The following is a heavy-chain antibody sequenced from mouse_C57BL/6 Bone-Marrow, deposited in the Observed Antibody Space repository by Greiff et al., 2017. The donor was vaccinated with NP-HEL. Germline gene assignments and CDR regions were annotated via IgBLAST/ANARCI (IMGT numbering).Heavy chain of an antibody. D-gene: IGHD2-3*01. CDR2: ISPRRGTT. CDR3: ARSMGLWYFEV. Sequence: VQLQQSGAELARPGASVKLSCKASGYTFTSYGLSWVKQRTGQGLEWIGEISPRRGTTYYNEKITGKATLTADKSSSTAYMELRSLTAEDSAVYFCARSMGLWYFEVWGTETTVTVSS. CDR1: GYTFTSYG. J-gene: IGHJ1*03. V-gene: IGHV1-81*01.